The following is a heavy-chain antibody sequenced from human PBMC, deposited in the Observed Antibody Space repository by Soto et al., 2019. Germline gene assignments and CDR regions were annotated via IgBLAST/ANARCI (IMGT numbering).Heavy chain of an antibody. D-gene: IGHD1-26*01. V-gene: IGHV3-23*01. CDR2: ISGSGRTI. Sequence: GWSLRLSCAASGLDFSSEVMCWVRQAPGKGLEWVSSISGSGRTIYHADSMRGRFAISRDNPKNSLYLQLNNLRVDDTAVYYCAKVGPSYYYGMDVWGQGTTVTVSS. CDR1: GLDFSSEV. J-gene: IGHJ6*02. CDR3: AKVGPSYYYGMDV.